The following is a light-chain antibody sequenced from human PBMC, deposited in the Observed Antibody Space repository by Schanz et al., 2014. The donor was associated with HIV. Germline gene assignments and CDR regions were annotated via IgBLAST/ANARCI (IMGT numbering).Light chain of an antibody. CDR2: DVS. J-gene: IGLJ2*01. Sequence: QSALTQPASVSGSPGQSITISCTGTSSDVGVYNYVSWYQQHPGKAPKLMIYDVSNRPSGVSNRFSGSKSGNTASLTISGLQAEDETDYYCTSYTISNVLFGGGTKLTVL. V-gene: IGLV2-14*01. CDR1: SSDVGVYNY. CDR3: TSYTISNVL.